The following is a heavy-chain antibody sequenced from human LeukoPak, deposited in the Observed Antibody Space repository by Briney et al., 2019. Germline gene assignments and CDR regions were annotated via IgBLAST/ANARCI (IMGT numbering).Heavy chain of an antibody. Sequence: PGGSLRHSCAASGFTFTKYWMTWVRQAPGKGLEWVSLISGDGGSTYYADSVKGRFTISRDNSKNSLYLQMNSLRTEDTALYYCAKDHDGGLGYWGQGTLVTVSS. V-gene: IGHV3-43*02. CDR2: ISGDGGST. D-gene: IGHD3-10*01. J-gene: IGHJ4*02. CDR1: GFTFTKYW. CDR3: AKDHDGGLGY.